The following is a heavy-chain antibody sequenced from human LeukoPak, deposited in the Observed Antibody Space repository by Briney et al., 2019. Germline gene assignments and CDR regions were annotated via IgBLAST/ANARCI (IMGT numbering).Heavy chain of an antibody. CDR2: IYHSGTS. CDR3: ARLIPTHFDY. Sequence: SETLSLTCTVSGYSISSGFYWGWIRQPPGKGLEWIGSIYHSGTSYYNPSLKSRVTISVDTSKSQFSLKLSSVTAADTALYYCARLIPTHFDYWGQGALVTVSS. D-gene: IGHD2-2*02. CDR1: GYSISSGFY. V-gene: IGHV4-38-2*02. J-gene: IGHJ4*02.